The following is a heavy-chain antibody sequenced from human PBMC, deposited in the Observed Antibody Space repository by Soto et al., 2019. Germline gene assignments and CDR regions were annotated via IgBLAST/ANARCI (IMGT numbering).Heavy chain of an antibody. J-gene: IGHJ4*02. Sequence: EVQLLESGGALVQPGGSLRLSCAASGFTFSNYAMSWVRQAPGKGLEWVSLISGSGDSINYADSVKGRFTISRDNSKNTLYLQMNSLTAEDTAVYYCAKRGGFVAFDYWGQGTLVTVSS. D-gene: IGHD2-15*01. CDR2: ISGSGDSI. CDR3: AKRGGFVAFDY. CDR1: GFTFSNYA. V-gene: IGHV3-23*01.